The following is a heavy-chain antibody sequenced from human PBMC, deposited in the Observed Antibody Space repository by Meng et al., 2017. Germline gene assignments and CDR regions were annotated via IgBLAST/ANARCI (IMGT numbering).Heavy chain of an antibody. CDR1: GFTFSNYA. CDR3: AKEIYSGSYYVWNY. Sequence: GESLKISCAASGFTFSNYAMSWVRQAPGKGLEWVSDIRGSIRGSGPSTYYADPVKGRFTISRDNSKNTLYLQMNSLRAEDTAVYYCAKEIYSGSYYVWNYWGQGTLVTFSS. D-gene: IGHD1-26*01. CDR2: IRGSIRGSGPST. J-gene: IGHJ4*02. V-gene: IGHV3-23*01.